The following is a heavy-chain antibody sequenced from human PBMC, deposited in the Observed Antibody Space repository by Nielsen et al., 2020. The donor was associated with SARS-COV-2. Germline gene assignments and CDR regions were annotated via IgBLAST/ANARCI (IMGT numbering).Heavy chain of an antibody. CDR2: IKPDGSEK. CDR3: ARDWSRAFDV. J-gene: IGHJ3*01. CDR1: GFTFSSLW. V-gene: IGHV3-7*01. Sequence: GASLKISCAASGFTFSSLWMSWVRQVPGKGLEWVADIKPDGSEKFYVDSVKGRFTISRDNAKNSMSLQMYSLRVEDTPVYYCARDWSRAFDVWGQGTMVTVSS.